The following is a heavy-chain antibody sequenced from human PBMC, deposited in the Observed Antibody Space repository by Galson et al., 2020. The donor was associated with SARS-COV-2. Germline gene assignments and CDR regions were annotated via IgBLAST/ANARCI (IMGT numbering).Heavy chain of an antibody. J-gene: IGHJ6*02. CDR2: IYYGGSS. D-gene: IGHD5-12*01. Sequence: SETLSLTCTVSGGSVYSGSYYWNWIRQPPGKGLEWIGYIYYGGSSYYRPSLKNRVTISVDTSKNQFSLKLSSVTAADTAVYYCARDSLYSGYDFGYYYYGMDVWGQGTTVTVSS. CDR1: GGSVYSGSYY. V-gene: IGHV4-31*03. CDR3: ARDSLYSGYDFGYYYYGMDV.